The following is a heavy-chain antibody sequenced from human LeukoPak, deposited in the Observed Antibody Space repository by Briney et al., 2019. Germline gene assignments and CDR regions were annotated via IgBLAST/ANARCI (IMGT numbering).Heavy chain of an antibody. Sequence: PGGSLRLSCAASGFTFKSYSVNWVRQAPGKGLEWVSYISSSSGTIFYADSVKGRFTISRVNAKNSLHLQMNSLRAEDTAVYFCARSISGTGGWWNDWGQGTLVAVSS. J-gene: IGHJ4*02. CDR2: ISSSSGTI. V-gene: IGHV3-48*01. CDR3: ARSISGTGGWWND. D-gene: IGHD6-19*01. CDR1: GFTFKSYS.